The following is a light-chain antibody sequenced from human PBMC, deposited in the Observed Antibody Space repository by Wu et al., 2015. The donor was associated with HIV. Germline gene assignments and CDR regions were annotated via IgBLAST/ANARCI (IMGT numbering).Light chain of an antibody. J-gene: IGKJ4*01. CDR3: QQYSNSLT. CDR1: QSVSSY. Sequence: EIVMTQSPATLSVSPGERVTLSCRASQSVSSYLAWYQQTPGQAPRLLIYAASSRATGIPDRFSGSGSGTDFTLTVSRLEPEDSAVYYCQQYSNSLTFGGGTKVEIK. V-gene: IGKV3-20*01. CDR2: AAS.